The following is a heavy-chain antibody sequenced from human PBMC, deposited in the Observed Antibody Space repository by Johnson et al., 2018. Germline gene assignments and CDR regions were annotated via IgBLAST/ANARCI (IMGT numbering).Heavy chain of an antibody. J-gene: IGHJ5*02. D-gene: IGHD4-11*01. V-gene: IGHV1-69*12. CDR1: GGSFSSYT. Sequence: QVQLVQSGAEVKKPGSSVKVSCKASGGSFSSYTVTWVRQTPGQGLEWMGAIVPMFGSVKYAQKFQGRVTITADESTATAYMERSSLKSGDTAVYYCRTMTTQPPKNWFDPWGQGTLVTVSS. CDR3: RTMTTQPPKNWFDP. CDR2: IVPMFGSV.